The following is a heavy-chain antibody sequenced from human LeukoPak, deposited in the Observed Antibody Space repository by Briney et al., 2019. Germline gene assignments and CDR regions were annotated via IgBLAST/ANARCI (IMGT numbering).Heavy chain of an antibody. J-gene: IGHJ4*02. CDR2: IYHSGST. CDR3: AGSRWLPYLDY. CDR1: GGSISSGGYS. V-gene: IGHV4-30-2*01. Sequence: TSETLSLTCAVSGGSISSGGYSWSWIRQPPGKGLEWIGYIYHSGSTYYNPSLKSRVTISVDRSKNQFSLKLSSVTAADTAVYYCAGSRWLPYLDYWGQGTLVTVSS. D-gene: IGHD3-22*01.